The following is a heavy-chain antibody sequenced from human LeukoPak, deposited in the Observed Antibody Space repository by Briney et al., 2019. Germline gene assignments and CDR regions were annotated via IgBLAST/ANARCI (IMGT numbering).Heavy chain of an antibody. CDR3: ASNYYDSSGYYSLFDY. CDR2: IWYDGSNK. Sequence: GGSLRLSCAASGFTFSTHWMVWVRQASGKGLEWVAVIWYDGSNKYYADSVKGRFTISRDNSKNTLYLQMNSLRAEDTAVYYCASNYYDSSGYYSLFDYWRQGTLVTVSS. CDR1: GFTFSTHW. D-gene: IGHD3-22*01. J-gene: IGHJ4*02. V-gene: IGHV3-33*08.